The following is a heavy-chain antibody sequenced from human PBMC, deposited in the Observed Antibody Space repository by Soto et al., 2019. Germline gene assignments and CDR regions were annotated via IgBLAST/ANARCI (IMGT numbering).Heavy chain of an antibody. CDR2: IYHSGST. J-gene: IGHJ3*02. CDR3: ARSDSFDAFDI. D-gene: IGHD3-22*01. Sequence: SETLSLTCAVSGYSISSGYYWGWIRQPPGKGLEWIGSIYHSGSTYYNPSLKSRVTISVDTSKNQFSLKLSSVTAADTAVYYCARSDSFDAFDIWGSXTMVTVSS. CDR1: GYSISSGYY. V-gene: IGHV4-38-2*01.